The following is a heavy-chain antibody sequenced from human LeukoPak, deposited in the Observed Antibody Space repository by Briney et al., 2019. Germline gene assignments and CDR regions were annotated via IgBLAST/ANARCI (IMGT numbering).Heavy chain of an antibody. J-gene: IGHJ6*02. V-gene: IGHV1-69*04. Sequence: SVKVSCKASGGTFSSYAISWVRQAPGQGLEWMGRIIPILDIANYAQKFQGRVTITADKSTSTAYMELSSLRSEDTAVYYCARDRPYDSSGTGYGYYYGMDVWGQGTTVTVSS. D-gene: IGHD3-22*01. CDR2: IIPILDIA. CDR1: GGTFSSYA. CDR3: ARDRPYDSSGTGYGYYYGMDV.